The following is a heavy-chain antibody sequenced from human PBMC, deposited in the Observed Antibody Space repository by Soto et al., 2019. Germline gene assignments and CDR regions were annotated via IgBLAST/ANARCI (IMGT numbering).Heavy chain of an antibody. CDR1: GFTISTHG. V-gene: IGHV3-33*03. D-gene: IGHD1-1*01. J-gene: IGHJ4*02. CDR3: AAATTLNFHVPY. Sequence: QAQLVESGGGVVQPGTSLRLSCAATGFTISTHGMHWVRQAPGKGLEWLANIWYDGSNKFYAESVKGRFSISKDNSKSTLSLQMSSLRAEDKSVYYCAAATTLNFHVPYSGQGTQVTVAS. CDR2: IWYDGSNK.